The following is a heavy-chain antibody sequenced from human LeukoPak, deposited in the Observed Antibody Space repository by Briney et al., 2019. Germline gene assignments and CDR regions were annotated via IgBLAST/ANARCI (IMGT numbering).Heavy chain of an antibody. Sequence: SETLSLTCTVSGASVSSASYWTWIRQPPGKGVEWIAHIYNGVNTNYNPSLKSRVTISVDTSKNQFSLRLNSVTAADTAVYYCARSLYGNWFHSWGQGILVTVSS. V-gene: IGHV4-61*01. J-gene: IGHJ5*01. D-gene: IGHD2/OR15-2a*01. CDR2: IYNGVNT. CDR1: GASVSSASY. CDR3: ARSLYGNWFHS.